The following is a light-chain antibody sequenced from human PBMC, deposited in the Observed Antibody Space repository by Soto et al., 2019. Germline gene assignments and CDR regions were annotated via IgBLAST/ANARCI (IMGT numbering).Light chain of an antibody. J-gene: IGKJ4*01. CDR3: QQYGSTL. CDR2: GAS. CDR1: QSVSSSY. Sequence: EIVLTQSPGTLSLSPGERATLSCRASQSVSSSYLAWYQQKPGQAPRLLIYGASSRATGIPDRFGGSGSGTDFTLTISRLQPEDFAVYYCQQYGSTLFGGGTKVE. V-gene: IGKV3-20*01.